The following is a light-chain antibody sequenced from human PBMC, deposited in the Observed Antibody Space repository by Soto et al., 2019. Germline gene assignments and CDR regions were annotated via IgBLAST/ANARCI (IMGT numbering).Light chain of an antibody. Sequence: QSVLTQPPSASGTPGQRVTISCSGSSSNIGSNTVNWYQQLPGTATKLLIYSNNQRPSGVPDRFSGSKSGTSASLAISGLKAEDGDDYYCAAWDDSLNGVVFGGGTKVTVL. CDR3: AAWDDSLNGVV. CDR1: SSNIGSNT. CDR2: SNN. J-gene: IGLJ2*01. V-gene: IGLV1-44*01.